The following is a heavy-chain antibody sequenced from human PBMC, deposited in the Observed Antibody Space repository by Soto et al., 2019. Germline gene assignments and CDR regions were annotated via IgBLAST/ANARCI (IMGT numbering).Heavy chain of an antibody. CDR2: IIPIFGTA. Sequence: QVQLVQSGAEVKKPGSSVKVSCKASGGTVSSYAISWVRQAPGQGLEWMGGIIPIFGTANYAQKFQGRVTITADESTSTAYMELSSLRSEDTAVYYCARAVMYDYVWGSYSGHFDYWGQGTLVTVSS. CDR1: GGTVSSYA. D-gene: IGHD3-16*01. V-gene: IGHV1-69*01. CDR3: ARAVMYDYVWGSYSGHFDY. J-gene: IGHJ4*02.